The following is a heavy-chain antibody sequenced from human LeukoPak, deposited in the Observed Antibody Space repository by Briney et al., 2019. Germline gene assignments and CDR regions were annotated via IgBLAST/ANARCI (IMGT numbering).Heavy chain of an antibody. D-gene: IGHD6-13*01. V-gene: IGHV3-23*01. CDR2: ISGDGGST. CDR1: GFTFSSYA. J-gene: IGHJ4*02. Sequence: GGSLRLSCAASGFTFSSYAMSWVRQAPGKGLEWVSAISGDGGSTYYADSVKGRFTISRDNSKNTMYLQMNSLRAEDTAVYYCAKERDRSWYGYFDYWGQGTLVTVSS. CDR3: AKERDRSWYGYFDY.